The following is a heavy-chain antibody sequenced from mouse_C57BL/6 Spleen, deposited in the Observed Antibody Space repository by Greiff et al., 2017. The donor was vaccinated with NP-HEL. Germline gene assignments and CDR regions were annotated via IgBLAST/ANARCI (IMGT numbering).Heavy chain of an antibody. V-gene: IGHV5-6*02. CDR3: ARHGHYEYDVPFDY. CDR1: GFTFSSYG. Sequence: DVMLVESGGDLVKPGGSLKLSCAASGFTFSSYGMSWVRQTPDKRLEWVATISSGGSYTYYPDSVKGRFTISRDNAKNTLYLQMSSLKSEDTAMYYCARHGHYEYDVPFDYWGQGTTLTVSS. CDR2: ISSGGSYT. J-gene: IGHJ2*01. D-gene: IGHD2-4*01.